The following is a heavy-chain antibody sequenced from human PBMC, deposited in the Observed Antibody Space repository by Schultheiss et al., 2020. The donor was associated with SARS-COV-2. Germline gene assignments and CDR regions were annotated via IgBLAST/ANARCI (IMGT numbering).Heavy chain of an antibody. CDR2: IYGRGTT. J-gene: IGHJ6*02. CDR3: ARGGAPVLWFGDLGRRRGLDV. V-gene: IGHV4-61*01. Sequence: SETLSLTCTVSGASVSSTSYYWSWIRQPPGKGLEWIGYIYGRGTTNYNPSLKSRVTMSVDRSRTQFSLKLSSVTAADTAVYYCARGGAPVLWFGDLGRRRGLDVWGQGTTVTVSS. D-gene: IGHD3-10*01. CDR1: GASVSSTSYY.